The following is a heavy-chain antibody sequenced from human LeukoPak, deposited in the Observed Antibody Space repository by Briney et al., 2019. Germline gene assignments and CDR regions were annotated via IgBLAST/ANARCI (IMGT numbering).Heavy chain of an antibody. D-gene: IGHD6-6*01. CDR1: GYSISSGYY. Sequence: SETLSLTCAVSGYSISSGYYWGWIRQPPGKGLEWIGSIYHSGSTYYNPSLKSRVTISVDTSKTQFSLKLSSVTAADTAVYYCASYEYSSSWVNYFDYWGQGTLVTVSS. CDR3: ASYEYSSSWVNYFDY. V-gene: IGHV4-38-2*01. J-gene: IGHJ4*02. CDR2: IYHSGST.